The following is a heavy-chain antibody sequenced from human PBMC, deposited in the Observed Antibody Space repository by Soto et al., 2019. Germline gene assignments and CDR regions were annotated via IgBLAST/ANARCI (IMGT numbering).Heavy chain of an antibody. CDR2: ISGSGGST. V-gene: IGHV3-23*01. D-gene: IGHD3-9*01. J-gene: IGHJ5*02. CDR3: AKGLYYDILTGYESPTPWFDP. Sequence: GGSLRLSCAASGFTFSSYAMSWVRQAPGKGLEWVSAISGSGGSTYYADSVKGRFTISRDNSKNTLYLQMNSLRAEDTAVYYCAKGLYYDILTGYESPTPWFDPWGQGTLVTVSS. CDR1: GFTFSSYA.